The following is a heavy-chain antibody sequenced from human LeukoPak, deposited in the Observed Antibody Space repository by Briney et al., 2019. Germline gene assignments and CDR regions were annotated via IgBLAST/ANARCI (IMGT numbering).Heavy chain of an antibody. CDR2: INWNGGST. J-gene: IGHJ4*02. CDR3: ARDVSSGWYSDY. CDR1: GFTFDDYG. V-gene: IGHV3-20*04. Sequence: GGSLRLSCAASGFTFDDYGMSWVRQAPGKGLEWVSGINWNGGSTGYADSVKGRFSISRDNAKNSLYLQMNSLRAEDTALYYCARDVSSGWYSDYWGQGTLVTVSS. D-gene: IGHD6-19*01.